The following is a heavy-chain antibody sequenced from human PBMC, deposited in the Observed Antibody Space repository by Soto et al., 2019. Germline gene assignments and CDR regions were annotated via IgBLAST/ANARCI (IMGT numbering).Heavy chain of an antibody. CDR3: ARGPMVRGDYYGMDV. Sequence: SETLSLTCSVSGGSIRNGSFYLSWIRQHPGKGLEWIGYIYYSGSTFYNPSLKSRLTISADRSKNQFSLKLSSVTAADTAVYYCARGPMVRGDYYGMDVWGQGTTVTVSS. D-gene: IGHD3-10*01. V-gene: IGHV4-31*02. CDR1: GGSIRNGSFY. CDR2: IYYSGST. J-gene: IGHJ6*02.